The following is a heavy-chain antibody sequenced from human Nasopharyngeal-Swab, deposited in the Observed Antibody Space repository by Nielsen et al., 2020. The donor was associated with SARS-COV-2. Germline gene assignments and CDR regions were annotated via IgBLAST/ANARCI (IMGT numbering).Heavy chain of an antibody. V-gene: IGHV4-34*01. Sequence: GPLRLSCAVYGASFSDYYWSWIRQPPGKGLEWIGEINLGGSTNYNPSLKSRVTISKDTSKNQFSLKLSSVTAADTAVYYCARGGPGLYGGKPWRWLDPWGQGTLVTVSS. J-gene: IGHJ5*02. CDR3: ARGGPGLYGGKPWRWLDP. CDR2: INLGGST. D-gene: IGHD4-23*01. CDR1: GASFSDYY.